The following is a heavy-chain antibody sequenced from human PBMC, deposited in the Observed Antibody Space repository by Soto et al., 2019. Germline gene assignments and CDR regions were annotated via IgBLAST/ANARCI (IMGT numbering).Heavy chain of an antibody. CDR1: GFTFSSYS. D-gene: IGHD6-19*01. CDR2: ISSSSSYI. CDR3: ASPVASLDY. V-gene: IGHV3-21*01. Sequence: EVQLVESGGGLVKPGGSLSLSCAASGFTFSSYSMNWVRQAPGKGLEWVSSISSSSSYIYYADSVKGRFTISRDNAKNSLYLQMNSLRAEDTAVYYCASPVASLDYWGQGTLVTVSS. J-gene: IGHJ4*02.